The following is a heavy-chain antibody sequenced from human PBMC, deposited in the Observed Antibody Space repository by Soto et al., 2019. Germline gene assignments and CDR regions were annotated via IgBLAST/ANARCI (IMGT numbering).Heavy chain of an antibody. V-gene: IGHV3-30-3*01. CDR2: ISYDGSNK. Sequence: QVQLVESGGGVVQPGRSLRLSCAASGFTFSSYAMHWVRQAPGKGLEWVAVISYDGSNKYYADSVKGRFTTSRDNSKNTLYLQMNSLRAEDTAVYYCAREVGVSNYYGMDVWGQGTTVTVSS. CDR1: GFTFSSYA. J-gene: IGHJ6*02. CDR3: AREVGVSNYYGMDV.